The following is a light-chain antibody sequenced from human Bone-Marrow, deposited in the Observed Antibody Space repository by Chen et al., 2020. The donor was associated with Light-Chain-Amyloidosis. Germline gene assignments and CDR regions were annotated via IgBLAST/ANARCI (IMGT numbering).Light chain of an antibody. J-gene: IGKJ1*01. CDR3: QQYNQWPKT. Sequence: ELVMTQSPATLSVSPGERATLSCRASQSVSSNLAWDQQKPGQAPRLLIYGASTRATGIPARFSGSGYGTDFTLTRSSIEAEDFAVYSCQQYNQWPKTFGRGTKVEI. CDR2: GAS. CDR1: QSVSSN. V-gene: IGKV3-15*01.